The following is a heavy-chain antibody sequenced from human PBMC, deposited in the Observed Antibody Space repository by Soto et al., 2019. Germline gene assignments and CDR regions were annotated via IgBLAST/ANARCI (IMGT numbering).Heavy chain of an antibody. CDR2: ISAYNGNT. J-gene: IGHJ4*02. V-gene: IGHV1-18*01. D-gene: IGHD3-22*01. CDR3: ARDTPFLYYDSSGYSYDFDY. Sequence: ASVKFSCKASGYTFTSYGISWVRQAPGQGLEWMGWISAYNGNTNYAQKLQGRVTMTTDTSTSTAYMELRSLRSDDTAVYYCARDTPFLYYDSSGYSYDFDYWGQGTLVTVSS. CDR1: GYTFTSYG.